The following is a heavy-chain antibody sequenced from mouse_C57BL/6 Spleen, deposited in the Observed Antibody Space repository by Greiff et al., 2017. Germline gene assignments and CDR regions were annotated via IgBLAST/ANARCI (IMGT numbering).Heavy chain of an antibody. CDR1: GFTFSDSY. CDR2: INYDGSST. D-gene: IGHD1-1*01. J-gene: IGHJ1*03. V-gene: IGHV5-16*01. CDR3: ARANLTTVVARWYFDV. Sequence: EVKLVESEGGLVQPGSSMKLSCTASGFTFSDSYMAWVRQVPDKGLEWVATINYDGSSTYYLDSLKSRFIISRDNAKNILYLQMSSLKSEDTATYYCARANLTTVVARWYFDVWGTGTTVTVSS.